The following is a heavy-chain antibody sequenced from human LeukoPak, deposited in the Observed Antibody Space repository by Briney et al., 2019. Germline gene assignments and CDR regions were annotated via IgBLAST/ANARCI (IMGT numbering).Heavy chain of an antibody. CDR1: GFSVSSNY. CDR2: TYSGGST. Sequence: GGSLRLSCAASGFSVSSNYMTWVRQAPGKGLEWVSVTYSGGSTYYADPVKGRFTISRDNSKNTLYLQMNSLRAEDTAVYYCARGAGERYLDYWGQGTLVTVSS. CDR3: ARGAGERYLDY. V-gene: IGHV3-66*01. J-gene: IGHJ4*02. D-gene: IGHD3-10*01.